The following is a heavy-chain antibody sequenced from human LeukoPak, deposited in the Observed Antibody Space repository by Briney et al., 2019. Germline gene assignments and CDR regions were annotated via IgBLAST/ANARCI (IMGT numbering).Heavy chain of an antibody. Sequence: GRSLRLSCAASGFTFSSYGMHWVRQAPGKGLEWVAVISYDGSNKYYADSVKGRFTISRDNSKNTLYLQMNSLRAEDTAVYYCAKDGGGYCGGGSCYPGRLDYWGQGTLVTVSS. J-gene: IGHJ4*02. V-gene: IGHV3-30*18. CDR3: AKDGGGYCGGGSCYPGRLDY. D-gene: IGHD2-15*01. CDR2: ISYDGSNK. CDR1: GFTFSSYG.